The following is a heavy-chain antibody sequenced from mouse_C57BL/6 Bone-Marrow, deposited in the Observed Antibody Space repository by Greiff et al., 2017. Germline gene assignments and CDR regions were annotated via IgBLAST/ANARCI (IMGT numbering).Heavy chain of an antibody. CDR1: GFTFTDYY. Sequence: EVQLVESGGGLVQPGGSLSLSCAASGFTFTDYYMSWVRQPPGKALEWLGFIRNKANGYTTEYSASVKGRFTISRDNSQSILYLQMNALRAEDSATYYCARSPLYGTPFDYWGQGTTLTVSS. CDR2: IRNKANGYTT. D-gene: IGHD2-1*01. J-gene: IGHJ2*01. V-gene: IGHV7-3*01. CDR3: ARSPLYGTPFDY.